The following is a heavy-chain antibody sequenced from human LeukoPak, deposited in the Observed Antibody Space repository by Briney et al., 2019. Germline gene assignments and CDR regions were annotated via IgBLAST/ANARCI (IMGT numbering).Heavy chain of an antibody. CDR3: ARGGLENGYHSNDAFDI. Sequence: SETLSLTCTVYGASISSHYWSWIRQPPGKGLEWIGYIYYSGSTNYNPSLKSRVTISVDTSKNQFSLKLSSVTAADTAVYFCARGGLENGYHSNDAFDIWGQGTLVAVSS. D-gene: IGHD3-22*01. J-gene: IGHJ3*02. CDR1: GASISSHY. V-gene: IGHV4-59*11. CDR2: IYYSGST.